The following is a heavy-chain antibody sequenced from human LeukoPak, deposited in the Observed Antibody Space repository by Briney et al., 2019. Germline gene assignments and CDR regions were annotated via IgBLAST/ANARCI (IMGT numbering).Heavy chain of an antibody. J-gene: IGHJ5*02. V-gene: IGHV1-8*03. CDR1: GYTFTSYD. Sequence: ASVKVSCKASGYTFTSYDINWVRQATGQGLEWMGWMNPNSGNTGYAQKFQGRVTITRNTSISTAYMELSSLRSEDTAVYYCARGGASRYDFWSGYSPFGPWGQGTLVTVSS. D-gene: IGHD3-3*01. CDR3: ARGGASRYDFWSGYSPFGP. CDR2: MNPNSGNT.